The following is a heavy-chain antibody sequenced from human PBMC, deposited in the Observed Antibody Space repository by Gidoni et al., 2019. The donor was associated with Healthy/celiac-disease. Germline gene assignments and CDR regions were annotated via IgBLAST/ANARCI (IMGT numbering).Heavy chain of an antibody. D-gene: IGHD4-17*01. CDR2: IYYSGST. J-gene: IGHJ4*02. Sequence: QVQLQESGPGLVKPSQTLSLTCTVSVGSISSGGYYWSWIPQHPGKGLEWIGYIYYSGSTYYTPSLKSRVTISVDTSKNQFSLKLSSVTAADTAVYYCARDLSWDGDLLGYWGQGTLVTVSS. CDR1: VGSISSGGYY. V-gene: IGHV4-31*03. CDR3: ARDLSWDGDLLGY.